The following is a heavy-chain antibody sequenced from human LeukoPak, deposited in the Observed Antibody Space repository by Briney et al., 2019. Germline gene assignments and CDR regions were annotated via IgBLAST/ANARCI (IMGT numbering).Heavy chain of an antibody. CDR1: GYNFMNYG. CDR3: ARLDIVATHNAFDI. J-gene: IGHJ3*02. V-gene: IGHV1-69*13. CDR2: IIPIFGTA. D-gene: IGHD5-12*01. Sequence: ASVKVSCKASGYNFMNYGISWVRQAPGQGLEWMGGIIPIFGTANYAQKFQGRVTITADESTSTAYMELSSLRSEDTAVYYCARLDIVATHNAFDIWGQGTMVTVSS.